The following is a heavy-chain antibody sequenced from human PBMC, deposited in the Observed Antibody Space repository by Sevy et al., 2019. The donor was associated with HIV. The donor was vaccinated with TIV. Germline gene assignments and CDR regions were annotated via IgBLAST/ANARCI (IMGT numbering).Heavy chain of an antibody. D-gene: IGHD3-10*01. CDR3: ARDLGYYGSGSEYYYYYGIDV. J-gene: IGHJ6*02. CDR2: IKQDGSEK. Sequence: GGSLRLSCAASGFTFSSYWMSWVRQAPGKGLEWVANIKQDGSEKYYVDSVKGRFTISRDNAKNSLYLQMNSLRAEDTAVYYCARDLGYYGSGSEYYYYYGIDVWGQGTTVTVSS. CDR1: GFTFSSYW. V-gene: IGHV3-7*01.